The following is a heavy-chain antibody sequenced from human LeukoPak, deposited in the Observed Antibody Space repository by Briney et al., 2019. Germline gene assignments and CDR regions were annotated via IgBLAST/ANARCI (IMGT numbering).Heavy chain of an antibody. CDR3: ARADSSSWHNFDY. CDR1: GFTFSDYA. D-gene: IGHD6-13*01. V-gene: IGHV3-30-3*01. J-gene: IGHJ4*02. Sequence: PGRSLRLPCAASGFTFSDYAMHWVRQAPGKGLEWVAVISYDGSNKYYVDSVKGRFTISRDNSKNTLYLQMNSLRPEDTAVYYCARADSSSWHNFDYWGQGTLVTVSS. CDR2: ISYDGSNK.